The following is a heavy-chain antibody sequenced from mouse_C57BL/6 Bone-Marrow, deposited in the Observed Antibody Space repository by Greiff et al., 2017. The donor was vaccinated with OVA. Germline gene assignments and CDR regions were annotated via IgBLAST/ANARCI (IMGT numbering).Heavy chain of an antibody. CDR3: ARNYVHYYAMDY. J-gene: IGHJ4*01. V-gene: IGHV2-5*01. D-gene: IGHD1-1*01. CDR1: GFSLTSYG. Sequence: VQVVESGPGLVQPSQSLSITCTVSGFSLTSYGVHWVRQSPGKGLEWLGVIWRGGSTDYNAAFMSRLSITKDNSKSQVFFKMNSLQADDTAIYYCARNYVHYYAMDYWGQGTSVTVSS. CDR2: IWRGGST.